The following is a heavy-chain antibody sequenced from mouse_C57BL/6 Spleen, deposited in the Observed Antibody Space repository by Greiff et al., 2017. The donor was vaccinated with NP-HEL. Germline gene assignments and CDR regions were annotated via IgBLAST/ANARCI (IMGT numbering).Heavy chain of an antibody. D-gene: IGHD1-1*01. CDR2: IDPSDSET. Sequence: VQLQQSGAELVRPGSSVKLSCKASGYTFTSYWMHWVKQRPIQGLEWIGNIDPSDSETHYNQKFKDKATLTVDKSSSTAYMQLSSLTSEDSAVYYCAREDYGSRFAYWGQGTLVTVSA. CDR1: GYTFTSYW. CDR3: AREDYGSRFAY. V-gene: IGHV1-52*01. J-gene: IGHJ3*01.